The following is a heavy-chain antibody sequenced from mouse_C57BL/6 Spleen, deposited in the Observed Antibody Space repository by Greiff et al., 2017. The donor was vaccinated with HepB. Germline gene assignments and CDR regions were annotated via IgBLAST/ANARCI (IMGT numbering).Heavy chain of an antibody. CDR3: TVITTVVKAYY. J-gene: IGHJ2*01. CDR2: IDPENGDT. V-gene: IGHV14-4*01. Sequence: EVQLQQSGAELVRPGASVKLSCTASGFNIKDDYMHWVKQRPEQGLEWIGWIDPENGDTEYASKFQGKATITADTSSNTAYLQLSSLTSEDTAVYYCTVITTVVKAYYWGQGTTLTVSS. CDR1: GFNIKDDY. D-gene: IGHD1-1*01.